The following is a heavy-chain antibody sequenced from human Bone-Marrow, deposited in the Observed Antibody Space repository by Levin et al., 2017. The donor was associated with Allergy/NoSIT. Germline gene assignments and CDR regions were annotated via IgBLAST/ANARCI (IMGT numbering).Heavy chain of an antibody. CDR2: IYYTGNT. CDR1: GDSISSGGFY. V-gene: IGHV4-31*03. CDR3: ARDTTYYYGSGNSGWFDP. D-gene: IGHD3-10*01. J-gene: IGHJ5*02. Sequence: SETLSLTCTVSGDSISSGGFYWTWIRHFPGRGLEWIGYIYYTGNTNYNPSLKSRVTISGDASKNQFSLKMTSVTAADTAVYYCARDTTYYYGSGNSGWFDPWGQGMLVTVSS.